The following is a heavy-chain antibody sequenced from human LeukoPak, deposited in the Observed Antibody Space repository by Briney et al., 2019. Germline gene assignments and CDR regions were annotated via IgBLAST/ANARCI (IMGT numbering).Heavy chain of an antibody. J-gene: IGHJ4*02. Sequence: GESLKISCKGSGSSFTRYWIAWVRQMPGKGLEWMGIIYPGDSDTKYSPSFQGHVIFSADKSISTAYLEWSSLKASDTAMYYCASQGASGPLDYWGQGTVVTVSS. CDR1: GSSFTRYW. CDR2: IYPGDSDT. V-gene: IGHV5-51*01. CDR3: ASQGASGPLDY.